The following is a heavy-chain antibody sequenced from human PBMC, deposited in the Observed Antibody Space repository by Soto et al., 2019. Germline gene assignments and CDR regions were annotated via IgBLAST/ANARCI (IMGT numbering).Heavy chain of an antibody. CDR2: ISGSGGST. D-gene: IGHD3-16*01. CDR1: GVTFISYA. V-gene: IGHV3-23*01. Sequence: VPMRVPWGASGVTFISYAMSCVRQAPGKGLEWVSAISGSGGSTYYADSVKGRFSISRDNSENTLYLQMNSLRPDDTAFFYCARKGELMMRKGYWTLDYWGQGALVSSPQ. J-gene: IGHJ4*02. CDR3: ARKGELMMRKGYWTLDY.